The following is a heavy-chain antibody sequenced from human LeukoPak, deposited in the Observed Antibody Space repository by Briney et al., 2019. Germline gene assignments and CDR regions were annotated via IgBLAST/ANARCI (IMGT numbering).Heavy chain of an antibody. CDR2: IYYSGST. Sequence: PSETLSLTCTVSGGSISSYYWSWIRQPPGKGLEWIGYIYYSGSTNYNPSLKSRVTISVDTSKNQFSLKLSSVTAADTAVYYCARAGSNYYDSSGPFDYWGQGTLVTVSS. J-gene: IGHJ4*02. D-gene: IGHD3-22*01. CDR1: GGSISSYY. V-gene: IGHV4-59*01. CDR3: ARAGSNYYDSSGPFDY.